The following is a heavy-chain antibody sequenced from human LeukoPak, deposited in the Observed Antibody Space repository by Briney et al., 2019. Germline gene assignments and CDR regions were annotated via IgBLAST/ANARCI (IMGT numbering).Heavy chain of an antibody. CDR1: GYTFSNYV. D-gene: IGHD6-19*01. V-gene: IGHV1-18*01. CDR3: ARVGSGWSIEY. Sequence: ASVKVYCKASGYTFSNYVISWVRQAPGQGLEWMGWISAYNGNTNYAQKVQGRVTMTTDTSTSTVHMELRSLISDDTAMYYCARVGSGWSIEYWGQGTLVTVSS. CDR2: ISAYNGNT. J-gene: IGHJ4*02.